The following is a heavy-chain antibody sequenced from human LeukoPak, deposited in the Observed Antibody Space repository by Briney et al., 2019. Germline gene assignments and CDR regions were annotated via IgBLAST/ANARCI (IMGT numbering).Heavy chain of an antibody. CDR1: GYTFTSYG. V-gene: IGHV1-69*13. J-gene: IGHJ4*02. Sequence: ASVKVSCKASGYTFTSYGISWVRQAPGQGLEWMGGIIPIFGTANYAQKFQGRVTITADESTSAAYMELSSLRSEDTAVYYCARTPRRYSDYGDYLSYNYWGQGTLVTVSS. CDR3: ARTPRRYSDYGDYLSYNY. CDR2: IIPIFGTA. D-gene: IGHD4-17*01.